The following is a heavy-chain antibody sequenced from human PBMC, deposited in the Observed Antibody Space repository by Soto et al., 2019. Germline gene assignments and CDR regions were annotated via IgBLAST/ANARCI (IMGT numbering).Heavy chain of an antibody. CDR1: GFNFSSYA. CDR2: ISYDGGKK. CDR3: AREGQPAAGTTPHN. V-gene: IGHV3-30*04. Sequence: GGSLRLSCAASGFNFSSYAMHWVRQAPGKGLEWVAVISYDGGKKYYADSVKGRFTISRDNSKNTLYVEMNSLSAEDTAVYYCAREGQPAAGTTPHNWGQGTLVTAPQ. D-gene: IGHD6-13*01. J-gene: IGHJ4*02.